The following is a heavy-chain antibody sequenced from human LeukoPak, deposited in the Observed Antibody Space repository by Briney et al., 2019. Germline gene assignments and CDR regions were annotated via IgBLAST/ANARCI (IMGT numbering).Heavy chain of an antibody. CDR1: GFTFSSYW. CDR2: INSDGSST. J-gene: IGHJ3*02. Sequence: GGSLRLSCAASGFTFSSYWMHWVRQAPGKGLVWVSRINSDGSSTSYADSVKGRFTISRDNAKNTLYLQMNSLRAEDTAVYYCAREAVWIKGAFDIWGQGAMVTVSS. V-gene: IGHV3-74*01. CDR3: AREAVWIKGAFDI. D-gene: IGHD5-12*01.